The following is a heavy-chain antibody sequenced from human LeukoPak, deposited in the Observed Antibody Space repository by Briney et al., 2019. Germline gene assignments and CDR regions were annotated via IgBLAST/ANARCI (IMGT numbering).Heavy chain of an antibody. J-gene: IGHJ4*02. Sequence: GGSLRLSCAASGFTFSSYSMNWVRQAPGKGLEWVSSIGSSSTYIYYAESVKGRFTISRDNAKNSLYLQMNSLRAEDTAVYYCAASTKHTAMVDYWGQGTLVTVSS. V-gene: IGHV3-21*01. CDR2: IGSSSTYI. CDR3: AASTKHTAMVDY. D-gene: IGHD5-18*01. CDR1: GFTFSSYS.